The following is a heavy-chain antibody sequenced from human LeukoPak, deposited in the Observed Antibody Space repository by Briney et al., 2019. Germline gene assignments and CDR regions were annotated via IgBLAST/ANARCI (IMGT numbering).Heavy chain of an antibody. Sequence: GGSLRLSCAASGFTFSDYYMSWIRQAPGKGLEWVSYISSSGSTIYYADSVKGRLTISRDNAKNSLYLQMNSLRAEDTAVYYCARDAAAGLRNAFDIWGQGTMVTVSS. J-gene: IGHJ3*02. CDR3: ARDAAAGLRNAFDI. D-gene: IGHD6-13*01. CDR2: ISSSGSTI. V-gene: IGHV3-11*01. CDR1: GFTFSDYY.